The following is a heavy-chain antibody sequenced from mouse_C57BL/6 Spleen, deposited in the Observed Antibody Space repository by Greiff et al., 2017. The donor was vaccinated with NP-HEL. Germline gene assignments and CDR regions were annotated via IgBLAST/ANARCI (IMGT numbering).Heavy chain of an antibody. Sequence: VQLQQSGPGLVKPSQSLSLTCTVTGYSITSGYGWNWIRQFPGNKLEWMGYISYSGSTNYNPSLKSRISITRDTAKNQFFLQLNSVTTEDTATYYCARTARRKDWGQGTTLTVAS. CDR2: ISYSGST. D-gene: IGHD1-2*01. V-gene: IGHV3-2*02. CDR3: ARTARRKD. J-gene: IGHJ2*01. CDR1: GYSITSGYG.